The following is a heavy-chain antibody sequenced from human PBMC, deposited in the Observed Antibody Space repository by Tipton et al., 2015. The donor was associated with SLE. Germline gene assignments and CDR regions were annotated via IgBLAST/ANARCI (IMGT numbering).Heavy chain of an antibody. Sequence: TLSLTCSVSGGSIRTYYWSWIRQTPGKRLEWIGYIYYSGSTNYNPSLKSRVAISVDTSRNQFSLRLNSVTAADTAVYYCARNPDYYVSGSHFDFWGQGTLVTVSS. CDR2: IYYSGST. J-gene: IGHJ4*02. CDR1: GGSIRTYY. V-gene: IGHV4-59*01. D-gene: IGHD3-10*01. CDR3: ARNPDYYVSGSHFDF.